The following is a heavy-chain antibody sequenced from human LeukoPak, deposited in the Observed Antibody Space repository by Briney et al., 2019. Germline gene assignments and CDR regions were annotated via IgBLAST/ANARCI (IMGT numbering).Heavy chain of an antibody. CDR1: GDTFSSYA. CDR2: IIPIFGTA. J-gene: IGHJ3*02. D-gene: IGHD4-23*01. V-gene: IGHV1-69*05. CDR3: ARDGDYYGGNSRDAFDI. Sequence: EASVKVSCKASGDTFSSYAISWVRQAPGQGLEWMGGIIPIFGTANYAQKFQGRVTITTDESTSTAYMELSSLRSEDTAVYYCARDGDYYGGNSRDAFDIWGQGTMVTVSS.